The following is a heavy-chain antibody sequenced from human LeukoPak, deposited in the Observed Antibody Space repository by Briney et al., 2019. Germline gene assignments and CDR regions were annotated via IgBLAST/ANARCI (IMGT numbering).Heavy chain of an antibody. Sequence: SETLSLTCAVYGGSFSGYYWSWIREPPGKGLEWIGEINHSGSTNYNPSLKSRVTISVDTSKNQFSLKLSSVTAADTAVYYCASGDSGSYFNWFDPWGQGTLVTVSS. CDR1: GGSFSGYY. D-gene: IGHD3-10*01. J-gene: IGHJ5*02. CDR3: ASGDSGSYFNWFDP. CDR2: INHSGST. V-gene: IGHV4-34*01.